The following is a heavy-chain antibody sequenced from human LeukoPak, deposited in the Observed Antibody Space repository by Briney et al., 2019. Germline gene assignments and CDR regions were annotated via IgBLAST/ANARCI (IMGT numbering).Heavy chain of an antibody. CDR3: AGDPPGHGDPSGY. D-gene: IGHD4-17*01. CDR1: GYSISSGYY. V-gene: IGHV4-38-2*02. Sequence: SETLSLTCTVSGYSISSGYYWGWIRQPPGKGLEWIGSIYHSGSTCYNPSLKSRVTISVDTSKNQFSLKLSSVTAADTAVYYCAGDPPGHGDPSGYWGQGTLVTVSS. CDR2: IYHSGST. J-gene: IGHJ4*02.